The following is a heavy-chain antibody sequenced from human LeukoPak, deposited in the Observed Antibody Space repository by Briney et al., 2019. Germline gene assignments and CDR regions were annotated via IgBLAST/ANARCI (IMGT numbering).Heavy chain of an antibody. D-gene: IGHD2-15*01. CDR3: ARDLEYCSGGSCSLYY. CDR1: GFTFSSYS. V-gene: IGHV3-48*04. J-gene: IGHJ4*02. Sequence: GGSLRLSCAASGFTFSSYSMNWVRQAPGKGLEWVSYISSSSSTIYYADSVKGRFTISRDNAKNSLYLQMNSLRAEDTAVYYCARDLEYCSGGSCSLYYWGQGTLVTVSS. CDR2: ISSSSSTI.